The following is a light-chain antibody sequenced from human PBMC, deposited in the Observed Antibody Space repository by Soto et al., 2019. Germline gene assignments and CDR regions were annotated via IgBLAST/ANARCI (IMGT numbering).Light chain of an antibody. V-gene: IGLV1-40*01. CDR2: GNT. Sequence: QPVLTQPPSVSGAPGQRVTISCTGTRSNIGAGYAVHWYRQLPGTAPKLLINGNTNRPSGVPDRFSGSKSGTSASLAITGLQAEDEAHYYCQSYDSSLSDWVFGGGTKLT. CDR3: QSYDSSLSDWV. J-gene: IGLJ3*02. CDR1: RSNIGAGYA.